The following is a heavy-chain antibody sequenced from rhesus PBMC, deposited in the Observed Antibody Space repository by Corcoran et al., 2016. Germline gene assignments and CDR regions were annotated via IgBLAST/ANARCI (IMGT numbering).Heavy chain of an antibody. CDR1: GGSVSSSNW. D-gene: IGHD2-2*01. J-gene: IGHJ4*01. V-gene: IGHV4-65*01. CDR3: ARDRGYCTSTTCYAGYYFDY. Sequence: QVQLQESGPGLVKPSETLSLTRAVSGGSVSSSNWWSWIRQPPGTGLEWIGYISGRSGNTYNNPSRKSRVNSSTDTAKNQFARKLSSGTAADTAVYYCARDRGYCTSTTCYAGYYFDYWGQGVLVTVSS. CDR2: ISGRSGNT.